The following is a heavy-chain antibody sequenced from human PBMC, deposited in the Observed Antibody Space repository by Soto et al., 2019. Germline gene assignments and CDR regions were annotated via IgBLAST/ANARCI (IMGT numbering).Heavy chain of an antibody. CDR2: ISSSSSYI. D-gene: IGHD6-13*01. V-gene: IGHV3-21*01. CDR3: ARDRAAAGTVPAYYFDY. J-gene: IGHJ4*02. Sequence: EVQLVESGGGLVKPGGSLRLSCAASGFTFSSYSMNWVRQAPGKGLEWVSSISSSSSYIYYADSVKGRFTISRDNAKNSLYLQMNSLRAEDTAVYYCARDRAAAGTVPAYYFDYWGQGTLVTVSS. CDR1: GFTFSSYS.